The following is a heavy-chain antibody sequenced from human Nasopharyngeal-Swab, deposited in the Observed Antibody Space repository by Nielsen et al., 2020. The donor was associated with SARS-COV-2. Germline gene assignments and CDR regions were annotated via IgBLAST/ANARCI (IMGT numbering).Heavy chain of an antibody. CDR2: IYYSWST. D-gene: IGHD3-3*01. Sequence: SETLSLTCTVSGGSISSGGYYWSWIRQHPGKGLAWIGYIYYSWSTYYNPSLKSRVTISVDTSKNQFSLKLSSVTAADTAVYYCARAGRITIFGVVNHFDYWGQGTLVTVSS. J-gene: IGHJ4*02. V-gene: IGHV4-31*03. CDR3: ARAGRITIFGVVNHFDY. CDR1: GGSISSGGYY.